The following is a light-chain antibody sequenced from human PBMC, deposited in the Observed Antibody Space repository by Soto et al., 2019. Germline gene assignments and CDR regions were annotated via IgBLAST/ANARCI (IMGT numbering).Light chain of an antibody. CDR2: DAS. V-gene: IGKV3-11*01. J-gene: IGKJ5*01. CDR1: QSVRSY. Sequence: EIVLTQSPATLSLSPGERAALSCRASQSVRSYLAWYQQKPGQAPRLLIYDASNRATGIPARFSGSGSGTDFTLTISSLDPEDLAVYYCQQRSAWPQITFGQGTRLEIK. CDR3: QQRSAWPQIT.